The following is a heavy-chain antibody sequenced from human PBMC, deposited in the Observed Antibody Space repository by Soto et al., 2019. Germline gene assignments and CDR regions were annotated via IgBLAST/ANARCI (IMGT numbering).Heavy chain of an antibody. V-gene: IGHV4-30-2*01. CDR2: IYHSGST. CDR1: GGSISSGGYS. J-gene: IGHJ6*02. Sequence: SETLSPTCAVSGGSISSGGYSWSWIRQPPGKGLEWIGYIYHSGSTYYNPSLKSRVTISVDRSKNQCSLKLSSVTAADTAVYYCARGRGVATSYGMDVWGQGTTVTVSS. CDR3: ARGRGVATSYGMDV. D-gene: IGHD5-12*01.